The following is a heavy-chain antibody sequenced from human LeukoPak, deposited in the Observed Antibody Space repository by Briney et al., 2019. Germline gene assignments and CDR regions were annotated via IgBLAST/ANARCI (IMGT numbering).Heavy chain of an antibody. V-gene: IGHV1-2*02. J-gene: IGHJ4*02. CDR1: RYTFTGYY. D-gene: IGHD5-12*01. Sequence: ASVTVSCKASRYTFTGYYMHWVRQAPGQGLEWIGWINPHSGDTNYAQKFQGRVTMTRDTSTSTAYMEVSRLRSDDTAVYYCAKDMRSRGYSGYDCFDYWGQGTLVTVSS. CDR2: INPHSGDT. CDR3: AKDMRSRGYSGYDCFDY.